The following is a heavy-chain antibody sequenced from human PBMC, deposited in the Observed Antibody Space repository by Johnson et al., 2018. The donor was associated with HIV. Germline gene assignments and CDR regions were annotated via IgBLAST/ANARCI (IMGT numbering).Heavy chain of an antibody. Sequence: MLLVESGGGVVQPGRSLRLSCAASGFTFDDYAMSWVRQAPGNGLEWVSGINWNGGSTGYADSVKGRFTVSRDNSKNTLYLQMKRLRPEDTAVYYCASDGWELLGVAAFDVWGQGTLVTGSS. D-gene: IGHD1-26*01. V-gene: IGHV3-20*04. CDR1: GFTFDDYA. CDR2: INWNGGST. J-gene: IGHJ3*01. CDR3: ASDGWELLGVAAFDV.